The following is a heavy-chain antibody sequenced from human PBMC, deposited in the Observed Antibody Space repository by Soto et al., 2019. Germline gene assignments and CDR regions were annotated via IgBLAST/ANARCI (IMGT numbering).Heavy chain of an antibody. CDR3: AREGGGVVAATAGPEYFQH. J-gene: IGHJ1*01. D-gene: IGHD2-15*01. CDR2: IIPILGIA. V-gene: IGHV1-69*08. CDR1: GGTFSSYT. Sequence: QVQLVQSGAEVKKPGSSVKVSCKASGGTFSSYTISWVRQAPGQGLEWMGRIIPILGIANYAQKMQGRVTITADKPTSTAYMELSSLRSEDTAVYYCAREGGGVVAATAGPEYFQHWGQGTLVTVSS.